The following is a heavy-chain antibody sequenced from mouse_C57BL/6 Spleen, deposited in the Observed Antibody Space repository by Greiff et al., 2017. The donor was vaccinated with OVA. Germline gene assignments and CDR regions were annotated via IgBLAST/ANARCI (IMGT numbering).Heavy chain of an antibody. Sequence: EVKLMESGGGLVQPGGSLKLSCAASGFTFSDYGMAWVRQAPRKGPEWVAFISNLAYSIYYADTVTGRFTISRENAKNTLYLEMSSLRSEDTAMYYCARGENYYAMDYWGQGTSVTVSS. CDR2: ISNLAYSI. CDR3: ARGENYYAMDY. CDR1: GFTFSDYG. J-gene: IGHJ4*01. V-gene: IGHV5-15*01.